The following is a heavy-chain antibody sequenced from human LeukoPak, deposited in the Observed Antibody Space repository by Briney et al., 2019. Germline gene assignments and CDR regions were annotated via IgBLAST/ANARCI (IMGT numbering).Heavy chain of an antibody. Sequence: SETLSLTCTVSGGSISSGGYYWSWIRQHPGKGLEWIGYIYYSGSTDYNPSLKNRFTMSVDTSKNQFSLKLSSVTAADTAVYYCASADYDMAFDIWGQGTMVTASS. CDR2: IYYSGST. V-gene: IGHV4-31*03. CDR3: ASADYDMAFDI. CDR1: GGSISSGGYY. D-gene: IGHD3-9*01. J-gene: IGHJ3*02.